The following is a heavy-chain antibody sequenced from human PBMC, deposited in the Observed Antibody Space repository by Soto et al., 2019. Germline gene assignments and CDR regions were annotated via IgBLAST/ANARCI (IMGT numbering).Heavy chain of an antibody. CDR1: GGSISSSSYY. V-gene: IGHV4-39*01. Sequence: SETLSLTCTVSGGSISSSSYYWGWIRQPPGKGLEWIGSIYYSGSTYYNPSLKSRVTISVDTSKNQFSLKLSSVTAADTAVYYCATSREVLLWFGELRSGGMDVWGQGTTVT. J-gene: IGHJ6*02. CDR2: IYYSGST. CDR3: ATSREVLLWFGELRSGGMDV. D-gene: IGHD3-10*01.